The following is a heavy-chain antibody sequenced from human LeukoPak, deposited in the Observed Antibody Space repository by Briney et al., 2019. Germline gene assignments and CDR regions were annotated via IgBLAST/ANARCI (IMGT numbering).Heavy chain of an antibody. Sequence: SVKVSCKASGGTFSSYAISWVRQAPGQGLEWMGGIIPIFGTANYAQKFQGRVTITADKSTSTAYMELSSLRSEDTAVYYCARDGYSYGSEGYWYFDPWGRGTLVTVSS. J-gene: IGHJ2*01. V-gene: IGHV1-69*06. CDR1: GGTFSSYA. D-gene: IGHD5-18*01. CDR2: IIPIFGTA. CDR3: ARDGYSYGSEGYWYFDP.